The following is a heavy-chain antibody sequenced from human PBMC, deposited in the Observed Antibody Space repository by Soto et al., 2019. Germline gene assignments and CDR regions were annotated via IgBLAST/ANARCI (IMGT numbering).Heavy chain of an antibody. D-gene: IGHD6-13*01. Sequence: QVQLVESGGGLVMPGESLRLSCAASGFTFSDHYMSWIRQAPGKGLEWVSYISSSGNSIYYADSVKGRFTVSRDNAENSLYLQMNSLRAEDTAVYYCARSAASGRHFDHWGQGTLVSVSS. J-gene: IGHJ4*02. CDR2: ISSSGNSI. CDR3: ARSAASGRHFDH. CDR1: GFTFSDHY. V-gene: IGHV3-11*01.